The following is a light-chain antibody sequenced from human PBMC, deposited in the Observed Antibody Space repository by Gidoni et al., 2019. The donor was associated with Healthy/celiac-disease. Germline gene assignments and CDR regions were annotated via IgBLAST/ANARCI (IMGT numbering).Light chain of an antibody. CDR3: QVWDSSSAV. J-gene: IGLJ3*02. Sequence: SYVLTQPPSVSVAPGKTARITCGGNNIGSKSVHWYQQKPGQAPVLVSYYDSDRPSGIPERFSGSNSGNTATLTISRVEAGDEADYYCQVWDSSSAVFGGGTKLTVL. CDR1: NIGSKS. CDR2: YDS. V-gene: IGLV3-21*04.